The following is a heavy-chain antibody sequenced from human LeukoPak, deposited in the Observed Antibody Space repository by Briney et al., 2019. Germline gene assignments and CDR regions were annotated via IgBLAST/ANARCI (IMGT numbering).Heavy chain of an antibody. V-gene: IGHV3-48*02. Sequence: GGSLRLSCAASGFTFSSYSMNRVRQAPGKGLEWVSYISSSSSTIYYADSVKGRFTISRDNAKNSLYLQMNSLRDEDTAVYYCARADFWSGPPQYYFDYWGQGTLVTVSS. CDR1: GFTFSSYS. J-gene: IGHJ4*02. D-gene: IGHD3-3*01. CDR2: ISSSSSTI. CDR3: ARADFWSGPPQYYFDY.